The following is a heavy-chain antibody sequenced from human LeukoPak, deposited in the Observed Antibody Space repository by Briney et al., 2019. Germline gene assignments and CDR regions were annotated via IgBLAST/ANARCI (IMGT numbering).Heavy chain of an antibody. CDR1: GGSISSGSYY. CDR3: ARENSGWSSLYYFDY. Sequence: PSQTLSLTCTVSGGSISSGSYYWSWTRQPAGQGLEWIGRIYTSGSTNYNPSLKSRVTISVDTSKNQFSLKLSSVTAADTAVYYCARENSGWSSLYYFDYWGQGTLVTVSS. V-gene: IGHV4-61*02. D-gene: IGHD6-19*01. J-gene: IGHJ4*02. CDR2: IYTSGST.